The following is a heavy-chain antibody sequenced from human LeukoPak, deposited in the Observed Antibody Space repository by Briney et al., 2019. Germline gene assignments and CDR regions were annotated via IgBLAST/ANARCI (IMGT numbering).Heavy chain of an antibody. CDR1: SGSFSGYS. J-gene: IGHJ4*02. CDR3: ARSRIPAPGPTH. CDR2: INHSGST. D-gene: IGHD6-13*01. Sequence: SETLPLTCAVYSGSFSGYSWNWIRQPPGKGLEWIGEINHSGSTNYNPSLKSRVTISVDPSKNQFSLKLSSVTAADTAVYYCARSRIPAPGPTHWGQGTLVTVSS. V-gene: IGHV4-34*01.